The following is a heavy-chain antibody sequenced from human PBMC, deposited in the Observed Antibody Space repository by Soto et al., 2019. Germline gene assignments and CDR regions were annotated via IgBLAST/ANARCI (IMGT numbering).Heavy chain of an antibody. D-gene: IGHD2-15*01. J-gene: IGHJ3*02. Sequence: EVQLLESGGGLVQPGGSLRLSCAASGFTFSGYAIIWVRQAPGKGLEWVSTISGGGDGTYYADSVKGRFTISRDNSRDTVYLQTSSLRAEDTAVDYCARKGPGSLITYCSGGGCHYALDIWGQGTMVTVSS. CDR1: GFTFSGYA. CDR3: ARKGPGSLITYCSGGGCHYALDI. V-gene: IGHV3-23*01. CDR2: ISGGGDGT.